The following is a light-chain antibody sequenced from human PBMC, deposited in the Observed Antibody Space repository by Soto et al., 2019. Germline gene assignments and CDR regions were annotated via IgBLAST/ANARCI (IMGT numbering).Light chain of an antibody. CDR2: DAS. Sequence: EIVLTQSPATLSLSPGERATLSCRASQSVSSNLGWYQQKPGQAPSLFIYDASNSATGIPARFSGSGSGTDFNITISNLEPEDVAVYYCQTRAGWTHTFDQGNKLEIK. J-gene: IGKJ2*01. V-gene: IGKV3-11*01. CDR1: QSVSSN. CDR3: QTRAGWTHT.